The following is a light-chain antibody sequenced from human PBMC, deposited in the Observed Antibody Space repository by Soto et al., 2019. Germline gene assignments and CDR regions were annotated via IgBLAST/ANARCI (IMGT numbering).Light chain of an antibody. CDR3: QQSYSTPPELT. CDR1: QSISSY. CDR2: AAS. Sequence: DIQMTQSPSSLSASVGDRDTITCRASQSISSYLNWYQQKPGKAPKLLIYAASSLQSGVPSRFSGSGSGTDFTLTISSLQPEDFATYYCQQSYSTPPELTFGGGTKVEIK. V-gene: IGKV1-39*01. J-gene: IGKJ4*01.